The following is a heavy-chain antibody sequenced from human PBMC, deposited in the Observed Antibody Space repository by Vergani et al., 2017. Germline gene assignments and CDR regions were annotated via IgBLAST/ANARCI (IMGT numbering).Heavy chain of an antibody. J-gene: IGHJ5*02. Sequence: QVQLQQWGAGLLKPSETLSLTCAVYGGSFSPNYWSWIRQSPGKGLEWIGEISHSGSTNYNPSLMSRLTISVDTSKNQFSLKLTSVTAADTAVYYCGRVADFYGLGSRLLDLWGQGILVTVSS. V-gene: IGHV4-34*02. CDR3: GRVADFYGLGSRLLDL. CDR2: ISHSGST. CDR1: GGSFSPNY. D-gene: IGHD3-10*01.